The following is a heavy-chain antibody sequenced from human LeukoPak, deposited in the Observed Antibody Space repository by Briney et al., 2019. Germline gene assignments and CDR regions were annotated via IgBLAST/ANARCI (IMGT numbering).Heavy chain of an antibody. CDR2: ISYDGSNK. CDR1: GFTLSSYG. J-gene: IGHJ4*02. V-gene: IGHV3-30*18. D-gene: IGHD3-16*01. Sequence: PGGSLRLSCAASGFTLSSYGMHWVRQAPGKGLEWVAVISYDGSNKYYADSVKGRFTISRDNSKNTLYLQMNSLRAEDTAVYYCAKEKFGTFDYWGQGTLVTVSS. CDR3: AKEKFGTFDY.